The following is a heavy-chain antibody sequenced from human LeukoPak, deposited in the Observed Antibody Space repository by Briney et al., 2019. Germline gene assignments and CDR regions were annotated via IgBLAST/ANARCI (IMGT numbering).Heavy chain of an antibody. CDR3: ATPTSYYDSSGYYP. Sequence: PSETLSLTCTVSGGSISSSRYYWGWIRHPPGKGLEWIGSIYYSGSTYYNPSLKSRVTISVDTSKNQFSLKLSSVTAADTAVYYCATPTSYYDSSGYYPWGQGTLVTVSS. CDR1: GGSISSSRYY. V-gene: IGHV4-39*01. CDR2: IYYSGST. D-gene: IGHD3-22*01. J-gene: IGHJ5*02.